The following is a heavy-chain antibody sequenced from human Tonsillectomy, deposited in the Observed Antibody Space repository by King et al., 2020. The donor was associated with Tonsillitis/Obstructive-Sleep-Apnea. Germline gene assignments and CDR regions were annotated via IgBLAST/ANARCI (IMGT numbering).Heavy chain of an antibody. Sequence: QLQESGPGLVKPSETLSLTCTVSGGSISSYYWSWIRQPPGKGLEWIGYVYFSGSTNHNPSLKSRATISVDTSKNQFSLKLSSVTAADTAVYYCARDMVLEAGGDAFDIWGQGTMVTVSS. V-gene: IGHV4-59*01. CDR2: VYFSGST. CDR3: ARDMVLEAGGDAFDI. CDR1: GGSISSYY. J-gene: IGHJ3*02. D-gene: IGHD3-10*01.